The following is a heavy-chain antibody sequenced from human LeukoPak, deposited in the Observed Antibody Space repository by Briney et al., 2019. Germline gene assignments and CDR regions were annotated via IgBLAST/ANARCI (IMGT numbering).Heavy chain of an antibody. Sequence: PSETLSLTCAVYGGSFSGYYWSWIRQPPGKGLEWIGEINHSGSTNYNPSPKSRVTISVDTSKNQFSLKLSSVTAADTAVYYCARGPRRFVVTHLGFDYWGQGTLVTVSS. D-gene: IGHD2-21*01. J-gene: IGHJ4*02. CDR2: INHSGST. CDR3: ARGPRRFVVTHLGFDY. V-gene: IGHV4-34*01. CDR1: GGSFSGYY.